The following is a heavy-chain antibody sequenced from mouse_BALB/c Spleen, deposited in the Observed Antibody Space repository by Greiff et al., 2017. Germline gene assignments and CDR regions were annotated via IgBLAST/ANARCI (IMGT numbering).Heavy chain of an antibody. D-gene: IGHD1-1*01. Sequence: VQLQQSGAELARPGASVKLSCKASGYTFTSYWMQWVKQRPGQGLEWIGAIYPGDGDTRYTQKFKGKATLTVDKSSSTAYMQLSSLASEDSAVYYCARGHYGSEAYWGQGTLVTVSA. J-gene: IGHJ3*01. CDR1: GYTFTSYW. CDR2: IYPGDGDT. CDR3: ARGHYGSEAY. V-gene: IGHV1-87*01.